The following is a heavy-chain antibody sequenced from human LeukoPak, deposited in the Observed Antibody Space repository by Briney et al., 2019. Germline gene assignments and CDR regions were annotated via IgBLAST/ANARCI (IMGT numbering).Heavy chain of an antibody. CDR2: MYYSGNT. V-gene: IGHV4-39*07. D-gene: IGHD4-17*01. Sequence: PSETLSLTCSVSGGSISSYYWGWIRQPPGKGLGWIGSMYYSGNTYYNPSLKSRVTISVDSSKNQFSLKLSSVTAADTAVYYCARAISSFDYGDYWFDPWGQGTLVTVSS. CDR3: ARAISSFDYGDYWFDP. CDR1: GGSISSYY. J-gene: IGHJ5*02.